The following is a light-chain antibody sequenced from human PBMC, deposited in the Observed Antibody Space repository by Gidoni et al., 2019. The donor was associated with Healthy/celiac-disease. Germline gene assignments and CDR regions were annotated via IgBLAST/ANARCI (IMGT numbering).Light chain of an antibody. CDR3: QAWDSSTAGV. J-gene: IGLJ1*01. V-gene: IGLV3-1*01. CDR2: QDS. CDR1: KLGDKY. Sequence: YELTQPPPVSVSPGQTASITCSGDKLGDKYACWYQQKPGQSPVLVIYQDSKRPSGIPGRFSGSNSGNTATLTIGGTQAMDEADYYCQAWDSSTAGVFGTGTKVTVL.